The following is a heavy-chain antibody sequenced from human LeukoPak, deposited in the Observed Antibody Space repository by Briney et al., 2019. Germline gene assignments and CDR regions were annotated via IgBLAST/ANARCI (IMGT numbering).Heavy chain of an antibody. CDR1: GFTFGNSW. Sequence: GGSLRLSCAGSGFTFGNSWMNWFRQAPGKGLEWVAHIKQDGSDTYVDSVKGRFTISRDIAKTSLFLHMNSLTTEDSAVYYCAREHSSHFTWGQGTLVTVPS. V-gene: IGHV3-7*01. CDR3: AREHSSHFT. CDR2: IKQDGSDT. D-gene: IGHD3-3*02. J-gene: IGHJ4*02.